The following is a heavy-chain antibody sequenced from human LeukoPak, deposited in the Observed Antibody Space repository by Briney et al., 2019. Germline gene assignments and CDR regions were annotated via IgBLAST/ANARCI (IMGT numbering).Heavy chain of an antibody. Sequence: SETLSLTCTVSGGSISSYYWSWIRQPSGKGLEWIGEINHSGSTNYNPSLKSRVTISVDTSKNQFSLKLSSVTAADTAVYYCARGYYDILTGYSLDYWGQGTLVTVSS. J-gene: IGHJ4*02. CDR3: ARGYYDILTGYSLDY. V-gene: IGHV4-34*01. D-gene: IGHD3-9*01. CDR2: INHSGST. CDR1: GGSISSYY.